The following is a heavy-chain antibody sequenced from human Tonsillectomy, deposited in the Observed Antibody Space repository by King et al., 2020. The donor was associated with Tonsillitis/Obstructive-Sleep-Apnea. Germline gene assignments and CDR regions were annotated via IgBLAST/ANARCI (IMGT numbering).Heavy chain of an antibody. J-gene: IGHJ4*02. V-gene: IGHV3-74*01. Sequence: VQLVESGGGLVQPGGSLRLSCAASGFTFSSYWMHWVRQAPGKGLVWVSRINSDGSSTSYADSVKGRFTISRDNAKNTLYLQMNSLRDGDTAVYYCARDEAVTTLAYWGQGTLVTVSS. CDR3: ARDEAVTTLAY. CDR1: GFTFSSYW. CDR2: INSDGSST. D-gene: IGHD4-17*01.